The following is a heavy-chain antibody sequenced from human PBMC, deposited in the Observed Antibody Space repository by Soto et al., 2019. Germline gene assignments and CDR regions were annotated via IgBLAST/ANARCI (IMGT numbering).Heavy chain of an antibody. V-gene: IGHV4-31*03. CDR3: ARGLHADFWSRPPTSSLDY. Sequence: SETLSLTCTVSGGSIGSGDCYWSWIRQHPGRGLEWIGYIYYTGSTSYNPSLKSRVTISLDTSDNQFSLNLNSVTAADTAVYYCARGLHADFWSRPPTSSLDYWGQGTLVTVSS. D-gene: IGHD3-3*01. J-gene: IGHJ4*02. CDR1: GGSIGSGDCY. CDR2: IYYTGST.